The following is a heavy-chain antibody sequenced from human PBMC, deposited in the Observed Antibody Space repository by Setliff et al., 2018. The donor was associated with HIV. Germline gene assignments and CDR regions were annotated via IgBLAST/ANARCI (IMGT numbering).Heavy chain of an antibody. CDR1: GGSISSGGYS. J-gene: IGHJ4*02. CDR3: ATTKGLSSGYDY. CDR2: IYYSGST. Sequence: PSETLSLTCAVSGGSISSGGYSWSWIRQPPGKGLEWIGSIYYSGSTNYNPSLKSRVTISVDTSKNQFSLELSSVTAADTAVYYCATTKGLSSGYDYWGQGTLVTVPQ. V-gene: IGHV4-61*08. D-gene: IGHD3-22*01.